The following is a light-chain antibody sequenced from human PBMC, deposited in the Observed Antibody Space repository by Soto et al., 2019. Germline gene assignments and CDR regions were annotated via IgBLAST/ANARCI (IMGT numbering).Light chain of an antibody. CDR1: SSDVGAYNY. Sequence: QSALTQPRSVSGSPGQSATISCTGSSSDVGAYNYVSWYQHNTGKAPKLLIYDVNKRPSGVPDRFSGSKFGNTASLTISGLQAEDEATFYCCSYAGSYDYVFGTGTKVTVL. V-gene: IGLV2-11*01. CDR2: DVN. CDR3: CSYAGSYDYV. J-gene: IGLJ1*01.